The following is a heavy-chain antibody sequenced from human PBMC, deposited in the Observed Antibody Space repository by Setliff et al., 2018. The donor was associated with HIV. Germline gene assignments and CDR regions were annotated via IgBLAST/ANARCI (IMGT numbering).Heavy chain of an antibody. Sequence: ASVKVSCKTSGYTFTGYYMHWVRQAPGQRLEWMGWINAGNGDTKYSQRLQGRVTITRDISASTAYMELSSLRSEDTAVYYCARSGLVYDDVLTGPPTDYWGQGTLVTVSS. CDR3: ARSGLVYDDVLTGPPTDY. CDR2: INAGNGDT. D-gene: IGHD3-9*01. J-gene: IGHJ4*02. CDR1: GYTFTGYY. V-gene: IGHV1-3*01.